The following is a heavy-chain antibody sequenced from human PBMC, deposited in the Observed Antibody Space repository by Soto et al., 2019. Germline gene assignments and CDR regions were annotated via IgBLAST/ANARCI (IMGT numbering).Heavy chain of an antibody. V-gene: IGHV3-23*01. CDR3: FVVEYYYYGMDV. D-gene: IGHD2-21*01. CDR2: ISGSGGST. Sequence: EVQLLESGGGLVQPGGSLRLSCAASGFTFSSYAMSWVRQAPGKGLEWVSAISGSGGSTYYADSVKGRFTISRDNSQNTRYMQMSSLRAEDTAVYYSFVVEYYYYGMDVWGQGPTVTVSS. J-gene: IGHJ6*02. CDR1: GFTFSSYA.